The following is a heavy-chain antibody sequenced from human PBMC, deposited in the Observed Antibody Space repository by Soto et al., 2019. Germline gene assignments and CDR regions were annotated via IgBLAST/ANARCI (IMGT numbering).Heavy chain of an antibody. CDR2: IRSKANSYAT. D-gene: IGHD2-15*01. CDR1: GFTFSGSA. V-gene: IGHV3-73*01. Sequence: EVQLVESGGGLVQPGGSLKLSCAASGFTFSGSAMHWVRQASGKGLEWVGRIRSKANSYATAYAASVKGRFTISRDDSKNTAYLQMNSLKTEDTAVYYCTRLGCSGGSCPLWGQGALVTVSS. J-gene: IGHJ4*02. CDR3: TRLGCSGGSCPL.